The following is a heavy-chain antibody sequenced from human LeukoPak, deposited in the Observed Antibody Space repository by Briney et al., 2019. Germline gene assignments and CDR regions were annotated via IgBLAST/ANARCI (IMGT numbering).Heavy chain of an antibody. J-gene: IGHJ6*02. CDR3: ASREIRNYVWGSYRLGMDV. CDR2: IKQDGSEK. V-gene: IGHV3-7*01. D-gene: IGHD3-16*02. Sequence: GGSLRLSCAASGFTFSSYSMSWVRQAPGKGLEWVANIKQDGSEKYYVDSVKGRFTISRDNAKNSLYLQMNSLRAEDTAVYYCASREIRNYVWGSYRLGMDVWGQGTTVTVSS. CDR1: GFTFSSYS.